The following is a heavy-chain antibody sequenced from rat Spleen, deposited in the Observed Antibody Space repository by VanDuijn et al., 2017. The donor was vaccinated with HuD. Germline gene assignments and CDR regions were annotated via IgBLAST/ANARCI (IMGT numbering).Heavy chain of an antibody. CDR3: AIIPTHVMDA. V-gene: IGHV5-25*01. Sequence: EVQLVESGGGLVQPGRSLKLSCAASGFSFSNYDMAWVRQAPTKGLEWVASISIGGGSTYYRDSVTGRFTVSRDNAKSTLYLQMDSLRSEDTATYYCAIIPTHVMDAWGQGASVTVSS. CDR1: GFSFSNYD. CDR2: ISIGGGST. D-gene: IGHD2-1*01. J-gene: IGHJ4*01.